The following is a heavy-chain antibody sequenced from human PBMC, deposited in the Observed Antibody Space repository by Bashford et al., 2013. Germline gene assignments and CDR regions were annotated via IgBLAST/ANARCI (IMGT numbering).Heavy chain of an antibody. CDR3: AKDYSETTGAFDI. D-gene: IGHD1-7*01. J-gene: IGHJ3*02. V-gene: IGHV3-9*01. Sequence: SRDNAKNSLYLQMNSLRPEDTAFYYCAKDYSETTGAFDIWGQGTMVTVSS.